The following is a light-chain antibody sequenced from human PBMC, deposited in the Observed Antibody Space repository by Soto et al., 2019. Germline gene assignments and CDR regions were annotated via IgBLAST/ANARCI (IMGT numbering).Light chain of an antibody. CDR1: ESIRTW. CDR2: DAS. V-gene: IGKV1-5*01. Sequence: DIQMTQSPSTLSASIGDRVTITCRASESIRTWLAWYQHKPGKAPKLLIFDASTVESGVSSRFSGSGSGTEFTLTISSLQPDDIATYYCQQYNSDSGTFGQGTKVDI. CDR3: QQYNSDSGT. J-gene: IGKJ1*01.